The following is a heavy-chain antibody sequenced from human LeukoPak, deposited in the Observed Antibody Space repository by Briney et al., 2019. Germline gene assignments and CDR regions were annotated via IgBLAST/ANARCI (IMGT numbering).Heavy chain of an antibody. V-gene: IGHV3-23*01. Sequence: GGSLRLSCAAPGLSLRNFALAWVRQAPGKGREWVATITSDEFNQHYKHSVEGRFIISRDTSMNTLYLQMSGLRAEDTAKYFCASQLGWTLTHWGQGALVTVSS. CDR3: ASQLGWTLTH. CDR1: GLSLRNFA. CDR2: ITSDEFNQ. D-gene: IGHD7-27*01. J-gene: IGHJ4*02.